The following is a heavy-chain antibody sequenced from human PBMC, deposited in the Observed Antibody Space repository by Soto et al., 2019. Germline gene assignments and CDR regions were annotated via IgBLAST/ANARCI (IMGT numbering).Heavy chain of an antibody. V-gene: IGHV1-69*08. CDR3: AREMNYYRSGSYYNY. CDR1: GGTFSSYT. Sequence: QVQLVQSGAEVQKPGSSVKVSCKASGGTFSSYTISWVRQAPGQGLEWMGRIIPILGIANYAQKFQGRVTITADKSTSTAYMELSSLRSEDTAVYYCAREMNYYRSGSYYNYWGQGTLVTVSS. J-gene: IGHJ4*02. D-gene: IGHD3-10*01. CDR2: IIPILGIA.